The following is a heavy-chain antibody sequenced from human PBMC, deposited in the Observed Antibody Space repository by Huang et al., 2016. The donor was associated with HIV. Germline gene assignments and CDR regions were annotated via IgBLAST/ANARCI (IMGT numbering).Heavy chain of an antibody. Sequence: QLQLQESGPGLVKPSETLSLTCTVSGGSIRSDNYYWGWIRQPPGKGLEWIGSIYYRGSTSYNPSLKRRVTITVDTSKNHFSLRMRSVTAADTAVYYCARLPGSITMIRGVITDPYWGQGTLVTVSS. CDR3: ARLPGSITMIRGVITDPY. CDR2: IYYRGST. J-gene: IGHJ4*02. CDR1: GGSIRSDNYY. D-gene: IGHD3-10*01. V-gene: IGHV4-39*02.